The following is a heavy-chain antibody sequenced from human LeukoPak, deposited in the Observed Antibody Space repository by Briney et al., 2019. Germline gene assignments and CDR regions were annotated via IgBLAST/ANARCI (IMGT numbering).Heavy chain of an antibody. J-gene: IGHJ4*02. V-gene: IGHV3-74*01. D-gene: IGHD3-3*01. CDR1: GFTFSSYW. CDR3: AKPYYDFWSAPDD. Sequence: GGSLRLSCATSGFTFSSYWMHWVRQAPGKGLVWVSRINSDGSSTSYADSVKGRFTISRDNAKNTLYLQMNSLRAEDTAVYYCAKPYYDFWSAPDDWGQGTLVTVSP. CDR2: INSDGSST.